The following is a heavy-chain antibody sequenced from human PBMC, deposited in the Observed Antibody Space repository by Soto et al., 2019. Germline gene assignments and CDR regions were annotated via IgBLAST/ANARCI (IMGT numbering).Heavy chain of an antibody. CDR2: IYSNWNT. CDR3: ARDEQLLVRGYFDY. J-gene: IGHJ4*02. D-gene: IGHD3-10*01. Sequence: SETLSLTCTVSGGSISNRYWSWIRQPAGKGLEWIGRIYSNWNTNYNPSLKGRVTISVDTSRNQLSLKLTSVTAADPAVYYCARDEQLLVRGYFDYWGQGALVTVSS. V-gene: IGHV4-4*07. CDR1: GGSISNRY.